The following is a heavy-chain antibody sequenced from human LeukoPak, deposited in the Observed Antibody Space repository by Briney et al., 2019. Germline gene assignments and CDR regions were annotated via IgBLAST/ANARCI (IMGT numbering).Heavy chain of an antibody. Sequence: ASVKVSCKASGYTFTSYGISWVRQAPGQGLEWMGWISAYNGNTNYAQKLQGRVTMTTDTSTSTAYMELRSLRSDDTAVYYCARGRIAVARYYYYYYMDVWGKGTTVTVSS. V-gene: IGHV1-18*01. CDR3: ARGRIAVARYYYYYYMDV. CDR1: GYTFTSYG. J-gene: IGHJ6*03. CDR2: ISAYNGNT. D-gene: IGHD6-19*01.